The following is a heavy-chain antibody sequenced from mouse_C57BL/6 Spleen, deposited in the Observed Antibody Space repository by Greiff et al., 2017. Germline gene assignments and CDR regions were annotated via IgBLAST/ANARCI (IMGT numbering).Heavy chain of an antibody. CDR1: GYTFTSYW. Sequence: QVQLQQPGAELVKPGASVKLSCKASGYTFTSYWMHWVKQRPGQGLEWIGMIHPNSGSTNYNEKFKSKATLTVDKASSTAYMQLSSLTSEDSAVYYCARMDEDWFAYWGQGTLVTVSA. CDR3: ARMDEDWFAY. CDR2: IHPNSGST. J-gene: IGHJ3*01. V-gene: IGHV1-64*01.